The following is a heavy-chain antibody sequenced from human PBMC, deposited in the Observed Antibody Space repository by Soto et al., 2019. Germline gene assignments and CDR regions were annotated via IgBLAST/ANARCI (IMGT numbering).Heavy chain of an antibody. CDR2: MWGDGSDQ. CDR1: GFTFSAYS. D-gene: IGHD4-17*01. J-gene: IGHJ4*02. Sequence: GGSLRLSCAASGFTFSAYSMHWVRQAPGKGLEWVAVMWGDGSDQYYGDSVKGRFTISRDNSKNTLYLQMSSLRADDTAFYYCVSDFGDHKFDSWGQGTLVTVSS. V-gene: IGHV3-33*01. CDR3: VSDFGDHKFDS.